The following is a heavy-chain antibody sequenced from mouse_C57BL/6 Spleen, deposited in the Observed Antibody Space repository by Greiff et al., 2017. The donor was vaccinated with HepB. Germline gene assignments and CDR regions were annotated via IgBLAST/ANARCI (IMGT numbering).Heavy chain of an antibody. J-gene: IGHJ4*01. D-gene: IGHD2-3*01. V-gene: IGHV5-6*01. CDR3: ARDDVYDGYHGAMDY. CDR2: ISSGGSYT. Sequence: EVHLVESGGDLVKPGGSLKLSCAASGFTFSSYGMSWVRQTPDKRLEWVATISSGGSYTYYPDSVKGRFTISRDNAKNTLYLQMSSLKSEDTAMYYCARDDVYDGYHGAMDYWGQGTSVTVSS. CDR1: GFTFSSYG.